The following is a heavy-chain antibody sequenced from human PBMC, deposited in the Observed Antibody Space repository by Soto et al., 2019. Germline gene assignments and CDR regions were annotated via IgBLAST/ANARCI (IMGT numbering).Heavy chain of an antibody. J-gene: IGHJ4*02. Sequence: PSGTLSLTCAASGGSFSGYYWSWVRQPPGKGLEWIGEINHSGSTNYNPSLKSRVTISVDTSKNQFSLKLSPVTGADTAVYYCARGYSGSYASGIFVFFDYWGQGTLVTVSS. CDR2: INHSGST. D-gene: IGHD1-26*01. CDR3: ARGYSGSYASGIFVFFDY. CDR1: GGSFSGYY. V-gene: IGHV4-34*01.